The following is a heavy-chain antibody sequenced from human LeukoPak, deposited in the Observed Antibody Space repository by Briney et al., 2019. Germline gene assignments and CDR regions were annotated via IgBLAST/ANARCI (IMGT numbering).Heavy chain of an antibody. J-gene: IGHJ5*02. Sequence: ASVKVPYKASGYTFTSYNMHWVRQAPGQGLEWMGILSPSGGSTTYAQKFQGRVTITRDTSASTVYMDLSSLTSDDTAVYYCAREGGSHDSEPWGQGTLVTVSS. CDR1: GYTFTSYN. D-gene: IGHD1-26*01. CDR2: LSPSGGST. V-gene: IGHV1-46*01. CDR3: AREGGSHDSEP.